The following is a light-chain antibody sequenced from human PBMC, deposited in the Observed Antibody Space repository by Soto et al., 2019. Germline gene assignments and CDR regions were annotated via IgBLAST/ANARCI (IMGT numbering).Light chain of an antibody. CDR1: QGISSY. V-gene: IGKV1-9*01. Sequence: DIQLTQSPSFLSASVGDRVTVTCRASQGISSYLAWYQQKPGKAPKLLIYAASTFQSGVPSRFSGSASGTEFTLTISSLQPEDFATYYCQQLNNYPLTFGGGTKVEIK. CDR3: QQLNNYPLT. CDR2: AAS. J-gene: IGKJ4*01.